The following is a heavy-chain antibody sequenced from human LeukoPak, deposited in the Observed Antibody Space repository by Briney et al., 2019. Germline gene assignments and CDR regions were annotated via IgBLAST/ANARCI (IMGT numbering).Heavy chain of an antibody. CDR2: VNTDGSDT. Sequence: GGSLRLSCAASGFIFTTYWMHWVRQAPGEGLVWVARVNTDGSDTNYADSVKGRFTISRDNAKNTLYLQMNSLRADDTAVYHCTRDLVGATSDFWGQGTLVTVSS. D-gene: IGHD1-26*01. CDR1: GFIFTTYW. CDR3: TRDLVGATSDF. V-gene: IGHV3-74*01. J-gene: IGHJ4*02.